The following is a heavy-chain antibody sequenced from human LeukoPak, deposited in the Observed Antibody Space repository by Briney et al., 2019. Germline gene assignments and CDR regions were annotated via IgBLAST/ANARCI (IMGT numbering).Heavy chain of an antibody. D-gene: IGHD3-9*01. CDR3: ARGGYILTTNWFDP. V-gene: IGHV1-18*01. CDR1: GYSFTSYG. J-gene: IGHJ5*02. Sequence: VASVKVSCKASGYSFTSYGISWVRQAPGQGLEWMGWITVYNGNTKYAQKFQGRVTMSTDTSTSTAYMELRSLRSDDTAMYYCARGGYILTTNWFDPWGQGTLVTVSS. CDR2: ITVYNGNT.